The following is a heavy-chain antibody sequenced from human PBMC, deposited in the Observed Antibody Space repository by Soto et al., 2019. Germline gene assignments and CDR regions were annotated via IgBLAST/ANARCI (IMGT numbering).Heavy chain of an antibody. V-gene: IGHV4-34*02. D-gene: IGHD5-12*01. CDR3: ARTDIVTTNCFDP. CDR2: INHRGSA. CDR1: GESFIGYY. J-gene: IGHJ5*02. Sequence: QVHLQQWGAGLLKPSETLSLTCAVYGESFIGYYWTWIRQPPGKGLEWIGEINHRGSANYNPYLKSRVTRSVDKSNNQFSLKLSSVTAAGTSVYYCARTDIVTTNCFDPWGQGTLVTVSS.